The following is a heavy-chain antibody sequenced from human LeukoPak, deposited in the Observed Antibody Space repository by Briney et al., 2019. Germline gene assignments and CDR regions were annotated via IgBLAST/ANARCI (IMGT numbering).Heavy chain of an antibody. J-gene: IGHJ4*02. CDR3: ARRGSRGVTPLDY. D-gene: IGHD4-23*01. CDR2: IYYSGST. Sequence: SGTLSLTCAVSGGSISSSSYYWGWIRQPPGKGLEWIGSIYYSGSTYYNPSLKSRVTISVDTSKNQFSLKLSSVTAADTAVYYCARRGSRGVTPLDYWGQGTLVTVSS. CDR1: GGSISSSSYY. V-gene: IGHV4-39*01.